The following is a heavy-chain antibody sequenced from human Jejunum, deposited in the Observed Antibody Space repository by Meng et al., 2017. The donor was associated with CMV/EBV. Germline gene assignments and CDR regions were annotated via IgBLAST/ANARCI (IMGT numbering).Heavy chain of an antibody. CDR2: IVPVVGTS. CDR1: GGSFKRCT. Sequence: SCKASGGSFKRCTIFWVRHAHGKGLRRVGAIVPVVGTSHNTRNFRGGVTITTDKSTSTIYMELDSLRSNDTALNNCIMYQSWGETDFWGQRALVTVSS. CDR3: IMYQSWGETDF. J-gene: IGHJ4*02. V-gene: IGHV1-69*16. D-gene: IGHD3-10*01.